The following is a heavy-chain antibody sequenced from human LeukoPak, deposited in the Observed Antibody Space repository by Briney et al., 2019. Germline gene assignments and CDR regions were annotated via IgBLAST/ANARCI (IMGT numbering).Heavy chain of an antibody. CDR2: IGSSSSYI. Sequence: PGGSLRLSCAASGFTFSSYSMNWVRQAPGKGLEWVSSIGSSSSYIYYADSVKGRFTISRDNAKNSLYLQTNSLRAEDTALYYCARNNWKAFDHWGQGTLVTVPS. D-gene: IGHD1-20*01. V-gene: IGHV3-21*01. CDR1: GFTFSSYS. J-gene: IGHJ4*02. CDR3: ARNNWKAFDH.